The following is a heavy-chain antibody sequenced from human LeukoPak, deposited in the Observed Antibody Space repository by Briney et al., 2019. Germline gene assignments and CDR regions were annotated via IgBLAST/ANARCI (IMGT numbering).Heavy chain of an antibody. CDR2: INPSGGST. V-gene: IGHV1-46*03. J-gene: IGHJ3*02. Sequence: GASAKVSCKASGYTFTSYYMHWVRQAPGQGLEWMGIINPSGGSTSYAQKFQGRVTMTRDTSTSTVYMELSSLRSEDTAVYYCAIAAAGALGAFDIWGQGTMVTVSS. D-gene: IGHD6-13*01. CDR3: AIAAAGALGAFDI. CDR1: GYTFTSYY.